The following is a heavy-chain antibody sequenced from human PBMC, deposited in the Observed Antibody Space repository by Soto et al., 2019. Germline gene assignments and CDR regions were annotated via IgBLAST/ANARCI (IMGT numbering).Heavy chain of an antibody. J-gene: IGHJ6*02. CDR3: ARALWGKDTAISTDYYYGMDV. D-gene: IGHD5-18*01. CDR2: ISYDGSNK. V-gene: IGHV3-30-3*01. CDR1: GFTFSSYA. Sequence: GGSLRLSCAASGFTFSSYAMHWVRQAPGKGLEWVAVISYDGSNKYYADSVKGRFTISRDNSKNTLYLQMNSLRAEDTAVYYCARALWGKDTAISTDYYYGMDVWGQGTTVTVSS.